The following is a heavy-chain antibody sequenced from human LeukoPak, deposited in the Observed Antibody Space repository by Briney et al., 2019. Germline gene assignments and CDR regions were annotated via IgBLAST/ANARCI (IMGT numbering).Heavy chain of an antibody. CDR1: GGSISTSNYY. CDR2: IFYSGST. Sequence: SETLSLTCTVSGGSISTSNYYWGWIRQPPGKGLEWIGNIFYSGSTYYSPSLKSRVTISVDTSKNQFSLKLSSVTAADTAVYYCARHREMYYYGSGSYYKSPNWFDPWGQGTLVTVSS. CDR3: ARHREMYYYGSGSYYKSPNWFDP. D-gene: IGHD3-10*01. V-gene: IGHV4-39*01. J-gene: IGHJ5*02.